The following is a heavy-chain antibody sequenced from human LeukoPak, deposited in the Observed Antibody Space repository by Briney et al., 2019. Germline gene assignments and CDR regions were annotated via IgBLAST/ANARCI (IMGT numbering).Heavy chain of an antibody. CDR1: GGSISGYY. Sequence: PSETLSLTCTVSGGSISGYYWSWIRQPPGKGLEWIGYMYYRGTTNYNPSLKSRVTISVDTSKNQFSLKLSSVTAADTAVYYCARLATAFDYWGQGTLVTVSS. V-gene: IGHV4-59*08. CDR3: ARLATAFDY. CDR2: MYYRGTT. J-gene: IGHJ4*02.